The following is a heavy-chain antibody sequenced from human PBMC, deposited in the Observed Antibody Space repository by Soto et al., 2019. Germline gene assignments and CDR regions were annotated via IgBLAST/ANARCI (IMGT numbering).Heavy chain of an antibody. J-gene: IGHJ4*01. CDR1: GFSLTTSGVG. CDR2: IYWDDEK. V-gene: IGHV2-5*02. Sequence: QITLNESGHTVVRPTETLTLTCSFSGFSLTTSGVGVGWIRQSPGKAPEWLALIYWDDEKRYSASLQSRLTRTKDDSKNQAVLTVSDLYPTDTATYYCAHRVLRTVFGVVTTTEIYFDFWEHGTPVACCS. CDR3: AHRVLRTVFGVVTTTEIYFDF. D-gene: IGHD3-3*01.